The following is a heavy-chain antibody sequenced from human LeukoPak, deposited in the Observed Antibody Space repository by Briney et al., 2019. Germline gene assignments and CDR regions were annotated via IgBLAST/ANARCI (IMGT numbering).Heavy chain of an antibody. D-gene: IGHD3-3*01. CDR1: GGSISSGSYY. CDR3: EGYDFWSGYFNY. J-gene: IGHJ4*02. Sequence: PSQTLSLTCTVSGGSISSGSYYWSWIRQPAGKGLEWIGRIYTSGSTNYNPSLKSRVTISVDTSKNQFSLKLSSVTAADTAVYYCEGYDFWSGYFNYWGQGTLATVSS. CDR2: IYTSGST. V-gene: IGHV4-61*02.